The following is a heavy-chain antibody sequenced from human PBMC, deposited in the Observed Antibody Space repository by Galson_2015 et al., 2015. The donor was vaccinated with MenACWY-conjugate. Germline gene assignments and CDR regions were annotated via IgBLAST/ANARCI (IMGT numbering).Heavy chain of an antibody. J-gene: IGHJ4*02. CDR2: ISYDGSNE. V-gene: IGHV3-30*03. Sequence: SLRLSCGASGFTFRRFGMHWVRQAPGTGQEWMAVISYDGSNESYADSVMGRLTISRDNTKNTLYLQMNSLRADDTAVYYCARPVRNRLTIAVPYYFDHWGQGALVAVSS. CDR1: GFTFRRFG. D-gene: IGHD2-21*01. CDR3: ARPVRNRLTIAVPYYFDH.